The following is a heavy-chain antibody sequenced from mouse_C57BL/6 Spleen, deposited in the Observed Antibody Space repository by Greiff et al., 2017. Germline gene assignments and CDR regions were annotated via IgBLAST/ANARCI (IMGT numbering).Heavy chain of an antibody. CDR3: ARGFITTVVSYWYFDV. D-gene: IGHD1-1*01. Sequence: EVKLMESGAELVKPGASVKLSCTASGFNIKDYYMHWVKQRTEQGLEWIGRIDPEDGETKYAPKFQGKATITADTSSNTAYLQRSSLTSEDTAVYYWARGFITTVVSYWYFDVWGTGTTVTVSS. CDR1: GFNIKDYY. V-gene: IGHV14-2*01. CDR2: IDPEDGET. J-gene: IGHJ1*03.